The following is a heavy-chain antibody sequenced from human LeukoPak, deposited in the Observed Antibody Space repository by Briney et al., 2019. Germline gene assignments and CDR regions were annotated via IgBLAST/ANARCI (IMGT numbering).Heavy chain of an antibody. CDR3: ARGGTWTVYYFDY. Sequence: GASVKVSCKASGYTFTSYAMNWVRQAPGQGLEWMGIINPSTSTTTYAQKFQGRVTMTRDTSTITVYMELSSLRSEDTAVYFCARGGTWTVYYFDYWGQGTLVTVSS. CDR1: GYTFTSYA. CDR2: INPSTSTT. J-gene: IGHJ4*02. V-gene: IGHV1-46*01. D-gene: IGHD3/OR15-3a*01.